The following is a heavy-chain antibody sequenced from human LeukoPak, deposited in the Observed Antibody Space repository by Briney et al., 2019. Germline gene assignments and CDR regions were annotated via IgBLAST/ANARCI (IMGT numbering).Heavy chain of an antibody. J-gene: IGHJ4*02. V-gene: IGHV3-21*01. CDR3: ARSYYDILTGPFDY. CDR1: GFTFSSYS. Sequence: PGGSLRLSCAASGFTFSSYSMNWVRQAPGKGLEWVSSISSSSSYIYYADSVKGRFTISRDNAKNSPYLQMNSLRAEDTAVYYCARSYYDILTGPFDYWGQGTLVTVSS. D-gene: IGHD3-9*01. CDR2: ISSSSSYI.